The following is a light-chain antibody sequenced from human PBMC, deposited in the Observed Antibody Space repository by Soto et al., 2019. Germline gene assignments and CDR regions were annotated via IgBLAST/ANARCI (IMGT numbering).Light chain of an antibody. CDR2: DDS. Sequence: SYELTQPPSVSVAPGQTARITCGGNTIGSKNVNWYHQKTAQASVLVVSDDSGRPSGIPERFSGSSSGDTATLTISRVEVGDEADYYCQVWDSGSDHWLFGGGTKLTVL. CDR3: QVWDSGSDHWL. V-gene: IGLV3-21*02. J-gene: IGLJ3*02. CDR1: TIGSKN.